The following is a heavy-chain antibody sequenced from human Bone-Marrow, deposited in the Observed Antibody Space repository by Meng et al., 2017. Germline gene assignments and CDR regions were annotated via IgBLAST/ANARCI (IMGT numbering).Heavy chain of an antibody. J-gene: IGHJ3*02. D-gene: IGHD5-12*01. Sequence: SVKVSCKASGYTFTSYDINWVRQATGQGLEWMGGIIPIFGTANYAQKFQGRVTITADKSTSTAYMELSSLRSEDTAVYYCARSLRGYSGYDYIAFDIWGQGTMVTVSS. CDR3: ARSLRGYSGYDYIAFDI. CDR1: GYTFTSYD. V-gene: IGHV1-69*06. CDR2: IIPIFGTA.